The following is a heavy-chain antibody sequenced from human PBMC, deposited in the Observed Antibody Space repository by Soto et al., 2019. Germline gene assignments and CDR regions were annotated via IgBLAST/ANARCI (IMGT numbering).Heavy chain of an antibody. D-gene: IGHD5-18*01. CDR3: AKDVAERIQLWSPYFDY. CDR1: GFTFDDYA. V-gene: IGHV3-9*01. CDR2: ISWNSGSI. J-gene: IGHJ4*02. Sequence: EVQLVESGGGLVQPGRSLRLSCAASGFTFDDYAMHWVRQAPGKGLEWVSGISWNSGSIGYADSVKGRFTISRDNAKNSLYLQMNSLRAEDTALDYCAKDVAERIQLWSPYFDYWGQGTLVTVSS.